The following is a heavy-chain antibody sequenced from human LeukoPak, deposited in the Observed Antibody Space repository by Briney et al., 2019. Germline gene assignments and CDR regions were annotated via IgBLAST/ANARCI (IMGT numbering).Heavy chain of an antibody. CDR3: ARDMGVETSGYYLFGD. D-gene: IGHD3-22*01. J-gene: IGHJ4*02. CDR2: ISVYNGNT. CDR1: GYTFSIYG. V-gene: IGHV1-18*01. Sequence: ASVKVSCKASGYTFSIYGFSWVRQAPGQGLEWMGWISVYNGNTNHAQKLQGRVTMTTDTSTSTAYMELRSLISDDTAVYYCARDMGVETSGYYLFGDWGQGTLVTVSS.